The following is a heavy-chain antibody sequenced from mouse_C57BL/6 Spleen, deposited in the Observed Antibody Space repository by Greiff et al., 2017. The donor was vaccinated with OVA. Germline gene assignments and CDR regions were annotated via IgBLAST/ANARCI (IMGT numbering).Heavy chain of an antibody. V-gene: IGHV3-6*01. D-gene: IGHD1-1*01. CDR2: ISYDGSN. CDR1: GYSITSGYY. Sequence: EVQRVESGPGLVKPSQSLSLTCSVTGYSITSGYYWNWIRQFPGNKLEWMGYISYDGSNNYNPSLKNRISITRDPSKNQFFLKLNSVTTEDTATYYCARGDYYGRSMDYWGQGTSVTVSS. CDR3: ARGDYYGRSMDY. J-gene: IGHJ4*01.